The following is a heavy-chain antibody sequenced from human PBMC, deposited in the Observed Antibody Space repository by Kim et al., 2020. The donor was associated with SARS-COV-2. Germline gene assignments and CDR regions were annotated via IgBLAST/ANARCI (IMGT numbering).Heavy chain of an antibody. D-gene: IGHD3-9*01. CDR2: ISSSSSYI. V-gene: IGHV3-21*01. CDR1: GFTFSSYS. Sequence: GGSLRLSCAASGFTFSSYSMNWVRQAPGKGLEWVSSISSSSSYIYYADSVKGRFTISRDNAKNSLYLQMNSLRAEDTAVYYCARDVYYDILTGYYNYYYYYGMDVWGQGTTVTVSS. J-gene: IGHJ6*02. CDR3: ARDVYYDILTGYYNYYYYYGMDV.